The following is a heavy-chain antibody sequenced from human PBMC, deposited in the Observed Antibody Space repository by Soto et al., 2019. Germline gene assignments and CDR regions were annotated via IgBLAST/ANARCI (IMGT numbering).Heavy chain of an antibody. CDR1: GYTLTELS. CDR3: ATDPYSRGLGYYYYYGMDV. Sequence: ASVKVSCKVSGYTLTELSMHWVRQAPGKGLEWMGGFDPEDGETIYAQKFQGRVTMTEDTSTDTAHMELSSLRSEDTAVYYCATDPYSRGLGYYYYYGMDVWGQGTTVTVSS. CDR2: FDPEDGET. V-gene: IGHV1-24*01. J-gene: IGHJ6*02. D-gene: IGHD6-13*01.